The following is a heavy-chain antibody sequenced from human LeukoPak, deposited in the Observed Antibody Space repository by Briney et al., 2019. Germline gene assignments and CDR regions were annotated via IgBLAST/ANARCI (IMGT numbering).Heavy chain of an antibody. CDR1: GGSISSYY. CDR2: IYYSGST. Sequence: SETLSLTCTVSGGSISSYYWSWIRQPPGKGLGWIGYIYYSGSTDYNPSLKSRVTISVDTSKNQFSLKLSSVTAADTAVYYCARHGAGLTGDQPTYYFDYWGQGTLVTVSS. V-gene: IGHV4-59*08. CDR3: ARHGAGLTGDQPTYYFDY. D-gene: IGHD7-27*01. J-gene: IGHJ4*02.